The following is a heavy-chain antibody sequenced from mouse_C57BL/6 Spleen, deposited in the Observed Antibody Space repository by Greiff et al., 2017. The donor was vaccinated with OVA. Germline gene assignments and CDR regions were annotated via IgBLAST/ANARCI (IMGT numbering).Heavy chain of an antibody. CDR2: IYPGSGST. CDR3: ASRPRQLRVGGY. J-gene: IGHJ2*01. CDR1: GYTFTSYW. Sequence: VQLQQPGAELVKPGASVKMSCKASGYTFTSYWITWVKQRPGQGLEWIGDIYPGSGSTNYNEKFKSKATLTVDTSSSTAYMQLSSLTSEDSAVYYCASRPRQLRVGGYWGQGTTLTVSS. V-gene: IGHV1-55*01. D-gene: IGHD3-2*02.